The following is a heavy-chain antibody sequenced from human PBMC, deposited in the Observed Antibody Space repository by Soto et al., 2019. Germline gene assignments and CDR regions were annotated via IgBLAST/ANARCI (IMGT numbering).Heavy chain of an antibody. CDR1: GFTFSSYS. J-gene: IGHJ6*03. CDR2: ISSSSSTI. D-gene: IGHD2-2*01. Sequence: EVQLVESGGGLVQPGGSLRLSCAASGFTFSSYSMNWVRQAPGKGLEWVSYISSSSSTIYYADSVKGRFTISGDNAKNSLYLQMNRLRGEDTAVYYCARDDGSTSRYYYYYMDVWGKGATVTVSS. V-gene: IGHV3-48*01. CDR3: ARDDGSTSRYYYYYMDV.